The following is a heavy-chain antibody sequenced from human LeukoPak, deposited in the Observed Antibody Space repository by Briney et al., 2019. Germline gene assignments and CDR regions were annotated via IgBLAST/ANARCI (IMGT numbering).Heavy chain of an antibody. D-gene: IGHD4-17*01. V-gene: IGHV3-30*02. CDR2: IRYDGNNK. CDR3: ARDHADYGDYGSVSYYGMDV. CDR1: GFTFSSHG. Sequence: PGGSLRLSCAASGFTFSSHGMHWVRQAPGKGLEWVAFIRYDGNNKYYADSVKGRFTISRDNAKNSQYLQMNSPRAEDTAVYYCARDHADYGDYGSVSYYGMDVWGQGTTVTVSS. J-gene: IGHJ6*02.